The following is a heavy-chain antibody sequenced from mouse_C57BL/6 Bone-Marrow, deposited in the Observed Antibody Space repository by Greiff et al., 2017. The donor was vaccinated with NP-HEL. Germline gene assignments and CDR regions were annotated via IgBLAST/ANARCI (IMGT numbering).Heavy chain of an antibody. D-gene: IGHD2-3*01. V-gene: IGHV7-1*01. CDR1: GFTFSDFY. J-gene: IGHJ3*01. CDR2: SRNKANDYTT. Sequence: DVMLVESGGGLVQSGRSLRLSCATSGFTFSDFYMEWVRQAPGKGLEWIAASRNKANDYTTEYSASVKGRFIVSRDTSQSILYLQMNALRAEDTAIYYCARDARDGYRFAYWGQGTLVTVSA. CDR3: ARDARDGYRFAY.